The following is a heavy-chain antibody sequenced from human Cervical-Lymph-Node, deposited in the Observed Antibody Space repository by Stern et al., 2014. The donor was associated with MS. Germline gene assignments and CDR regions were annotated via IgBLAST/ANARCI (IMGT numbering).Heavy chain of an antibody. D-gene: IGHD5-18*01. V-gene: IGHV3-30*01. CDR2: ISSDGSNK. J-gene: IGHJ6*02. Sequence: QVQLVESGGGVVQPGRSLRLSCAASGFTFSSYAMHLVRQAPGKGLALVAVISSDGSNKYYADAVNGRFTISRDNSKNTLYLQMNSLRAEDTAVYYCARDTAMANPHYYYYGMDVWGQGTTVTVSS. CDR1: GFTFSSYA. CDR3: ARDTAMANPHYYYYGMDV.